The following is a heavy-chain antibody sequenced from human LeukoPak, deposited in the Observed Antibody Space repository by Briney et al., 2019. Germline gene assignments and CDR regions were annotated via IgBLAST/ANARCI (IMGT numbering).Heavy chain of an antibody. V-gene: IGHV3-13*01. CDR3: ASEESRGVYGMDV. CDR1: GFSLSRDD. D-gene: IGHD3-10*01. Sequence: GSLRLSCAASGFSLSRDDMHWVRQTTGGGLEWVSTISPAGKTYYSGSVKGRFTISRDNAKNSLFLQMNNLRAGDTAVYFCASEESRGVYGMDVWGQGTTVTVSS. J-gene: IGHJ6*02. CDR2: ISPAGKT.